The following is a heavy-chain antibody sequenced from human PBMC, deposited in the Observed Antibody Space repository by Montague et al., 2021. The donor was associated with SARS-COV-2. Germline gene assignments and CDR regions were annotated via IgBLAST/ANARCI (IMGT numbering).Heavy chain of an antibody. CDR2: IYYSGTT. V-gene: IGHV4-39*01. CDR3: ARQGGYCSGGSCYGPFDY. J-gene: IGHJ4*02. D-gene: IGHD2-15*01. Sequence: SETLSLTCTVSGGSISSSTYYWGWIRQPPGKGLEWIGSIYYSGTTYYNPSLKSRVTISVDTSKNQCSLKLSSVTAADTAVYYCARQGGYCSGGSCYGPFDYWGQGTLVTVSS. CDR1: GGSISSSTYY.